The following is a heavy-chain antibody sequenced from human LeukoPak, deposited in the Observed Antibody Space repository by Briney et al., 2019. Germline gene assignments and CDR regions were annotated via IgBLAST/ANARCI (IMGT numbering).Heavy chain of an antibody. CDR1: GGSISISNTY. CDR3: ARLIGAAAGAPYFDY. Sequence: SETLSLTCTVSGGSISISNTYWGWIRQPPGKGLEWIGSIYYSGSTYYNPSLKSRVTISVDTSKNQFSLKLSSVTAADTAVYYCARLIGAAAGAPYFDYWGQGTLVTVSS. D-gene: IGHD6-13*01. J-gene: IGHJ4*02. CDR2: IYYSGST. V-gene: IGHV4-39*01.